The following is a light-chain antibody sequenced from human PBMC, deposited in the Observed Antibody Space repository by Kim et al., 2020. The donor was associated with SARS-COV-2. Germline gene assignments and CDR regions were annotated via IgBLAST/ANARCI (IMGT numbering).Light chain of an antibody. J-gene: IGLJ1*01. CDR2: DVN. V-gene: IGLV2-11*01. Sequence: QSALTQPRSVSGSPGQSVSISCTGTSSDVGAYNYVSWYQHHPGKAPKLMIYDVNKRPSGVPDRFSGSKSANTASLTISGLQADDEADYYCCSYAGSYIFYVFGAGTKVTVL. CDR1: SSDVGAYNY. CDR3: CSYAGSYIFYV.